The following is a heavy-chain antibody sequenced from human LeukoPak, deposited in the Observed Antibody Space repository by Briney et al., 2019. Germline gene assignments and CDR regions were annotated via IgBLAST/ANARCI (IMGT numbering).Heavy chain of an antibody. CDR1: GASITSGRYF. Sequence: PSETLSLTCAVSGASITSGRYFWSWIRQPAGKGLEWIGRIYTSGSTNYNPSLKSRVTISVDTSKNQFSLKLSSVTAADTAVYYCASGPKAYYDSSGKYNWFDPWGQGTLVTVSS. CDR2: IYTSGST. V-gene: IGHV4-61*02. J-gene: IGHJ5*02. CDR3: ASGPKAYYDSSGKYNWFDP. D-gene: IGHD3-22*01.